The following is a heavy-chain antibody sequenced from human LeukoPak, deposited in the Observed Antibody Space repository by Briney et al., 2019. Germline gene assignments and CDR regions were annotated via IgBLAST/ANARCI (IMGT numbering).Heavy chain of an antibody. CDR2: IHYSGST. Sequence: SETLSLTCTVSGGSIGTYYWSWIRQPPGKGLEWIGYIHYSGSTNYNPSLKSRVTISVDTSKNQFSLKVSSVTAADTAVYYCARGTGYCSSTTCYVSDYYYYMDVWGKGATVSVSS. V-gene: IGHV4-59*01. CDR1: GGSIGTYY. CDR3: ARGTGYCSSTTCYVSDYYYYMDV. J-gene: IGHJ6*03. D-gene: IGHD2-2*01.